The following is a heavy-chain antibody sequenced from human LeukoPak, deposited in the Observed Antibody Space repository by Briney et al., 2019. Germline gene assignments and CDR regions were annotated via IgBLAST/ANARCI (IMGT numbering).Heavy chain of an antibody. D-gene: IGHD2-15*01. CDR1: GFAFSSYP. CDR3: AKSPPRVAVVVAPTGWFDP. J-gene: IGHJ5*02. Sequence: GGSLRLSCAASGFAFSSYPMTWVRQAPGKGLEWVSTISGSGGSTYYADSVKGRFTISRDNSKNTLYLQVNSLRADDTAVYYCAKSPPRVAVVVAPTGWFDPWGQGTLVTVSS. V-gene: IGHV3-23*01. CDR2: ISGSGGST.